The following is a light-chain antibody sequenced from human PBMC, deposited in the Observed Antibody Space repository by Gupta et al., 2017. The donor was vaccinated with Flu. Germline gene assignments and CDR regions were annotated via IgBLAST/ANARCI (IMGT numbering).Light chain of an antibody. CDR1: TGAVTNGHY. CDR2: NTN. CDR3: LHDCGDAGV. J-gene: IGLJ3*02. V-gene: IGLV7-43*01. Sequence: QTVVTQEPSLTVSPGGTVTLTCACSTGAVTNGHYPNWFRQKPGQAPVVRMYNTNNKHSRTPARFSGSLLGGKAALSLSGVQAEDESYYYGLHDCGDAGVFGGGTKLTVL.